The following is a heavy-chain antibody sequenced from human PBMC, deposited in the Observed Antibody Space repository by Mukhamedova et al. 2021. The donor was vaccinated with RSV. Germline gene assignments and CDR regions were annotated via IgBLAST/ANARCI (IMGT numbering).Heavy chain of an antibody. CDR1: GGSIRSYY. J-gene: IGHJ5*02. CDR3: ARADGGSGDNWLD. CDR2: IHHTGFT. Sequence: SGGSIRSYYWSWIRQPPGKGPEWLACIHHTGFTNYNPSLQSRVTISVDTSKNKISLNLRSVTAADTAVYYCARADGGSGDNWLD. V-gene: IGHV4-59*01. D-gene: IGHD3-10*01.